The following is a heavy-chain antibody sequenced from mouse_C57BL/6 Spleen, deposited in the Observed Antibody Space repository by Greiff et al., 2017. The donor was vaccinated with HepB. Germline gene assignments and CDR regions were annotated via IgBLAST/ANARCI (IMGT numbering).Heavy chain of an antibody. J-gene: IGHJ2*01. CDR3: TRSSYRY. CDR2: IDPENGDT. Sequence: VQLKESGAELVRPGASVKLSCTASGFNIKDDYMHWVKQRPEQGLEWIGWIDPENGDTEYASKFQGKATITADTSSNTAYLQLSSLTSEDTAVYYCTRSSYRYWGQGTTLTVSS. V-gene: IGHV14-4*01. D-gene: IGHD1-1*01. CDR1: GFNIKDDY.